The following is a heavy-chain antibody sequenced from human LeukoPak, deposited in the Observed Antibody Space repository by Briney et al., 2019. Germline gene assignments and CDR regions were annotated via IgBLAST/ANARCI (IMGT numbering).Heavy chain of an antibody. CDR3: ARGGYGDYRFAY. J-gene: IGHJ4*02. D-gene: IGHD4-17*01. CDR2: ISSSSYI. V-gene: IGHV3-21*01. Sequence: GGSLRLSCAASGFTFSSYSMNWVRQAPGKGLEWVSSISSSSYIYYADSVKGRFTISRDNAKNSLYLQMNSLRAEDTAVYYCARGGYGDYRFAYWGQGTLVTVSS. CDR1: GFTFSSYS.